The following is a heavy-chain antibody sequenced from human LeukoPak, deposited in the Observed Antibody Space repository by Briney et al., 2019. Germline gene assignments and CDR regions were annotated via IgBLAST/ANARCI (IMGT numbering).Heavy chain of an antibody. V-gene: IGHV3-11*05. CDR3: ARAVSVSSYYFDC. CDR1: GFTFSDYY. Sequence: PGGSLRLSCAASGFTFSDYYMSWIRQAPGKGLEWVSYITGYSSYTEYADSVKGRFTISRDNAKNSLYLQMNSLRAEDTAVYYCARAVSVSSYYFDCWGQGTLVTVSS. D-gene: IGHD5/OR15-5a*01. CDR2: ITGYSSYT. J-gene: IGHJ4*02.